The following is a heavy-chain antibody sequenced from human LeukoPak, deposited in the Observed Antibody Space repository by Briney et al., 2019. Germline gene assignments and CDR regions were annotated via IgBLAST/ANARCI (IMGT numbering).Heavy chain of an antibody. V-gene: IGHV3-53*01. Sequence: GGSLRLACAASGFTVSSNHMTWVRQAPGKGLEWVSEIYTGGLTFYADSVTGRFTISRDNSKNTVYLQMNSLGVEDTARYYCARDNAPAGGGLDYWGQGTLVTVSS. J-gene: IGHJ4*02. CDR1: GFTVSSNH. D-gene: IGHD2-2*01. CDR2: IYTGGLT. CDR3: ARDNAPAGGGLDY.